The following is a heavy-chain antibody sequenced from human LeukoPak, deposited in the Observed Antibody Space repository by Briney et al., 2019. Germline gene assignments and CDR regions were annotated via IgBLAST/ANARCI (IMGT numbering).Heavy chain of an antibody. V-gene: IGHV4-38-2*01. D-gene: IGHD6-19*01. CDR2: IYHSGST. Sequence: PSETLSLTCAVSGYSISSGYYWGWIRQPPGKGLEWIGSIYHSGSTYYNPSLKSRVTISVGTSKNQFSLKLSSVTAADTAVYYCASSYYSSGWYFDYWGQGTLVTVSS. CDR1: GYSISSGYY. CDR3: ASSYYSSGWYFDY. J-gene: IGHJ4*02.